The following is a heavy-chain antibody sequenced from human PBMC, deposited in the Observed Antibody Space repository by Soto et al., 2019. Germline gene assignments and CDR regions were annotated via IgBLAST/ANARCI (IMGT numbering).Heavy chain of an antibody. V-gene: IGHV4-34*01. D-gene: IGHD2-2*01. Sequence: SETLSLTCAVYGGSFSGYYWSWIRQPPGKGLEWIGEINHSGSTNYNPSLKSRVTISVDTSKNQFSLKLSSVTAADTAVYYCARDRWAAARSYGPYNWFDPWGQGTLVTVSS. CDR1: GGSFSGYY. J-gene: IGHJ5*02. CDR2: INHSGST. CDR3: ARDRWAAARSYGPYNWFDP.